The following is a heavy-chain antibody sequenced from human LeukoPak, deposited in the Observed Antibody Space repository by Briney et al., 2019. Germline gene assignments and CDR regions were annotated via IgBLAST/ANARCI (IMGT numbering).Heavy chain of an antibody. J-gene: IGHJ4*02. D-gene: IGHD3-10*01. CDR1: GFTFSSYW. CDR2: INSDGSSA. Sequence: GGSLRLSSAASGFTFSSYWMHWVRQAPGKGLVWVSRINSDGSSASYADSVKGRFTISRDNAKNTLYLHMNSLRAEDTAVYYCARDQAGSGHYADYWGQGTLVTVSS. CDR3: ARDQAGSGHYADY. V-gene: IGHV3-74*01.